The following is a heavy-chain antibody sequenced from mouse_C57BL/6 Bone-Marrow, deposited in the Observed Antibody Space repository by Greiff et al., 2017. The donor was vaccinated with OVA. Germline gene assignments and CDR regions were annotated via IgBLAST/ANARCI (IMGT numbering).Heavy chain of an antibody. CDR1: GFTFSDYY. Sequence: EVKLMESGGGLVQPGGSLKLSCAASGFTFSDYYMYWVRQTPEKRLEWVAYISNGGGSTYYPATVKGRFTISRDNAKNTLYLQMSRLKSEDTAMYYGARRRYDGGNAMDYWGQGTSVTVSS. CDR3: ARRRYDGGNAMDY. J-gene: IGHJ4*01. CDR2: ISNGGGST. V-gene: IGHV5-12*01. D-gene: IGHD2-14*01.